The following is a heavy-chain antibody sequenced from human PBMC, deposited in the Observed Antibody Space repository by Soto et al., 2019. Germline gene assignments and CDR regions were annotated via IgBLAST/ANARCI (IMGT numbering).Heavy chain of an antibody. CDR3: ARETGTTNWFDP. Sequence: ASVKVSCKASGYTFTGYYMHCVLQAPGQGLEWMGWINPNSGGTNYAQKFQGRVTMTRDTSISTAYMELSRLRSDDTAVYYCARETGTTNWFDPWGQGTLVTVSS. J-gene: IGHJ5*02. CDR2: INPNSGGT. D-gene: IGHD1-7*01. V-gene: IGHV1-2*02. CDR1: GYTFTGYY.